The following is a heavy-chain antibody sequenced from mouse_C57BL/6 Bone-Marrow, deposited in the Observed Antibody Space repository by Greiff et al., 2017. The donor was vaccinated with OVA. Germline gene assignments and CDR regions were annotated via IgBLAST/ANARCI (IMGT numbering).Heavy chain of an antibody. V-gene: IGHV1-59*01. J-gene: IGHJ2*01. CDR2: IDPSDSYT. CDR3: ERGGGFYHEGVDY. Sequence: HVQLQQPWAELVRPGTSVKLSCKASGYTFTSYWMHWVKQRPGQGLEWIGVIDPSDSYTNYNQKFKGKATLTVDTSSRTAYMQLSSLTSEDSAVYYCERGGGFYHEGVDYWGQGTTLTVSS. D-gene: IGHD2-4*01. CDR1: GYTFTSYW.